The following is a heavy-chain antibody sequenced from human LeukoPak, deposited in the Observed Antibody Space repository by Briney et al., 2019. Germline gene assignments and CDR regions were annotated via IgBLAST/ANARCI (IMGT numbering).Heavy chain of an antibody. CDR2: IIPIFGTA. CDR1: GGTFSSYA. Sequence: SVKVSCKASGGTFSSYAISWVRQAPGQGLEWMGGIIPIFGTANYAQKFQGRVTITADESTSTAYMELSSLRSGDTAVYYCARVGYSGYDEGWFDPWGQGTLVTVSS. J-gene: IGHJ5*02. D-gene: IGHD5-12*01. CDR3: ARVGYSGYDEGWFDP. V-gene: IGHV1-69*13.